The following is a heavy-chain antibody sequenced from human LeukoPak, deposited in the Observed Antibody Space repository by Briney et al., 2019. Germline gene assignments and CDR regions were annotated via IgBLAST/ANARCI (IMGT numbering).Heavy chain of an antibody. CDR3: ARLAGTSDY. CDR2: INHSGGT. V-gene: IGHV4-34*01. Sequence: KPSETLSLTCAVYGGSFSGYYWSWIRQPPGKGLEWIGEINHSGGTNYNPSLKSRVTISVDTSKNQFSLKLSSVTAADTAVYYCARLAGTSDYWGQGTLVTVSS. CDR1: GGSFSGYY. D-gene: IGHD6-19*01. J-gene: IGHJ4*02.